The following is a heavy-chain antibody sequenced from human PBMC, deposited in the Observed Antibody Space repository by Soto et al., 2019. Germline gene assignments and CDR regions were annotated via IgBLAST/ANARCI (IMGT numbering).Heavy chain of an antibody. CDR1: GYNFAGYW. V-gene: IGHV5-51*01. CDR2: IYPSDSDT. Sequence: LGESLKISCKGSGYNFAGYWIAGVRQMPGKGLELMGIIYPSDSDTRYRPSFQGQVTISADKSISSAYLQWSSLRASDTAMYYCARGGVSTRTFDYWGQGTPVTVSS. CDR3: ARGGVSTRTFDY. J-gene: IGHJ4*02. D-gene: IGHD3-3*01.